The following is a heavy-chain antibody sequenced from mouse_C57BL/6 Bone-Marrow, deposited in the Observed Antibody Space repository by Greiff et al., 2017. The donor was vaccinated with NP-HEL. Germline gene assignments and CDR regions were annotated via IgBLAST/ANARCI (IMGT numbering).Heavy chain of an antibody. CDR3: TTRYAMDY. CDR2: IDPENGDT. CDR1: GYTFTSYW. Sequence: VQLQQPGAELVKPGASVKMSCKASGYTFTSYWITWVKQRPGQGLEWIGWIDPENGDTEYASKFQGKATITADTSSNTAYLQLSSLTSEDTAVYYCTTRYAMDYWGQGTSVTVSS. J-gene: IGHJ4*01. V-gene: IGHV14-4*01.